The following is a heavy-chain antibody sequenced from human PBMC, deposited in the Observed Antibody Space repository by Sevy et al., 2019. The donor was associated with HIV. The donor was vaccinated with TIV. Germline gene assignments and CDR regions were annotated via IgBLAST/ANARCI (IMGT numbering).Heavy chain of an antibody. CDR1: GYTFTGYY. CDR3: ARTRIAAAGTARNRWFDP. V-gene: IGHV1-2*02. Sequence: ASVKVSCKASGYTFTGYYMHWVRQAPGQGLEWMGWINPNSGGTNHAQKFQGRVTMTRDTSISTAYMELSRLRSDDTAVYYCARTRIAAAGTARNRWFDPWGQGTLVTVSS. D-gene: IGHD6-13*01. CDR2: INPNSGGT. J-gene: IGHJ5*02.